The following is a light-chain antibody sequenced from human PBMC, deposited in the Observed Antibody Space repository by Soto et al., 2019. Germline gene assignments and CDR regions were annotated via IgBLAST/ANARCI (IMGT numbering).Light chain of an antibody. Sequence: EIVLTQSPGTLSLSPGERATLSCRASQSVSSSYLAWYQQKPGQAPRLLIYGASSRATGIPDSFSGSGSGTDFTLTISSLEPEDFAVYYCQQRGHWPRTFGQGTKLEMK. J-gene: IGKJ1*01. CDR3: QQRGHWPRT. CDR2: GAS. V-gene: IGKV3-20*01. CDR1: QSVSSSY.